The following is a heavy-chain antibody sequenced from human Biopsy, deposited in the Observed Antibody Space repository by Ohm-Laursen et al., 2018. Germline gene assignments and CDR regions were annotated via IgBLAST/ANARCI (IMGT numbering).Heavy chain of an antibody. V-gene: IGHV3-33*01. CDR2: TWDDGGHQ. J-gene: IGHJ4*02. CDR1: GFNFSAYG. CDR3: VTDRLDDITKVRGIMTD. D-gene: IGHD3-10*01. Sequence: SLRLSCAASGFNFSAYGMHWVRQAPDKGLEWVALTWDDGGHQYYADSVKGRFTISRDNSKNSLYLHINTLRVEDTAVYYCVTDRLDDITKVRGIMTDWGQGTLVIVSS.